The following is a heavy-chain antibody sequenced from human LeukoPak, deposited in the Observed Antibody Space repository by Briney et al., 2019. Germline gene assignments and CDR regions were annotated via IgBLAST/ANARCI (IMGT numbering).Heavy chain of an antibody. Sequence: KSSETLSLTCTVSGDSISSANYYWGWVRQPPGKGLEWIGSIYFRGSTYYNPSLKSRVTISVETSKVQFSLKLSSVTAADTAVYYCARDSCSSTSCRKKFDNWGQGTLVTVSS. V-gene: IGHV4-39*07. D-gene: IGHD2-2*01. J-gene: IGHJ4*02. CDR2: IYFRGST. CDR1: GDSISSANYY. CDR3: ARDSCSSTSCRKKFDN.